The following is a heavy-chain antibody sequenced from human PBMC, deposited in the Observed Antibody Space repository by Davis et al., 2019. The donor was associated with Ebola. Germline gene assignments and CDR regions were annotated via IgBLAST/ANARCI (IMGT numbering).Heavy chain of an antibody. CDR2: IYYSGST. CDR3: ARGASGALIVVDWYFDL. D-gene: IGHD3-22*01. V-gene: IGHV4-31*03. Sequence: PSETLSLTCTVSGGSISSSSYYWSWIRQHPGKGLEWIGYIYYSGSTYYNPSLKSRVTISVDTSKNQFSLKLSSVTAADTAVYYCARGASGALIVVDWYFDLWGRGTLVTVSS. J-gene: IGHJ2*01. CDR1: GGSISSSSYY.